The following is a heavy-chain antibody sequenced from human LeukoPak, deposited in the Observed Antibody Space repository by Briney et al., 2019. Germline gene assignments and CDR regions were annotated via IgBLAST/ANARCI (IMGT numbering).Heavy chain of an antibody. CDR2: INPSGGST. J-gene: IGHJ4*02. V-gene: IGHV1-46*04. Sequence: EASVKVSCKASGYTFTNYYMHWVRQAPGQGLEWMGIINPSGGSTSYAHKLQGRVTMTRDTSTSTVYMELSSLRPEDTAVYYCAREHSSVLNWGQGTLVTVSS. D-gene: IGHD3-22*01. CDR3: AREHSSVLN. CDR1: GYTFTNYY.